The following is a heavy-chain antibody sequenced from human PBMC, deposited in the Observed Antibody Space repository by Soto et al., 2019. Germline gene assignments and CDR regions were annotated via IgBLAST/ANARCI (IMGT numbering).Heavy chain of an antibody. D-gene: IGHD3-3*01. CDR3: ARDRRRYDCWSGYSATFDY. J-gene: IGHJ4*02. CDR2: ISAYNGNT. V-gene: IGHV1-18*01. Sequence: ASVKVSCKASGYTFTSYGISWVRQAPGQGLEWMGWISAYNGNTNYAQKLQGRVTMTTDTSTSTAYMELRSLRSDDTAVYYCARDRRRYDCWSGYSATFDYWGQGTLVTVSS. CDR1: GYTFTSYG.